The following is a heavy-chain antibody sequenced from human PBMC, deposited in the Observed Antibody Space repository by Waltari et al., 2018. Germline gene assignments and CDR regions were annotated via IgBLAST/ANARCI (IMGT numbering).Heavy chain of an antibody. V-gene: IGHV4-39*01. D-gene: IGHD3-16*01. Sequence: QLHLQESGPGLVKPSDTLSVTYSVSGGSITSNRHYWAWIRQPPGKGLEWTATISYSGATYNNPSLKSRVTISVDTSKNQFSLKLSSVTAADTAVYYCATYIGASIGTAAFDVWGQGTMFTVSS. CDR1: GGSITSNRHY. CDR3: ATYIGASIGTAAFDV. CDR2: ISYSGAT. J-gene: IGHJ3*01.